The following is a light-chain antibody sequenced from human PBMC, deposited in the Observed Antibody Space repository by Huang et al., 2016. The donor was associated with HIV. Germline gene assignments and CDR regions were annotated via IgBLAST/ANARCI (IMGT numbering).Light chain of an antibody. Sequence: EIVLTQSPGTLSLSLGERATLSCRASQSVSSNYLAWYQQKPGQAPRLLSYGASSRATGIPDRFSGSGSGTDFTLTISRLEPEDFAVYYCHQYGSSPGTFGQGTKVGIK. CDR2: GAS. CDR3: HQYGSSPGT. V-gene: IGKV3-20*01. CDR1: QSVSSNY. J-gene: IGKJ1*01.